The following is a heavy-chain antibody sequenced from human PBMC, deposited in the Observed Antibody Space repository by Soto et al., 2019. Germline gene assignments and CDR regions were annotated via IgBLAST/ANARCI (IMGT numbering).Heavy chain of an antibody. CDR2: ISYDGRNK. J-gene: IGHJ4*02. D-gene: IGHD6-19*01. Sequence: QVQLVESGGGVVQPGRSLRLSCAASGFTFSSYGMHWVRQAPGKGLEWVAVISYDGRNKYYADSVKGRFTISRDNSKNTLYLQMYSLRADDTAVYYCAKDDKGRIAVSGLDYWGQGTLVTVSS. V-gene: IGHV3-30*18. CDR1: GFTFSSYG. CDR3: AKDDKGRIAVSGLDY.